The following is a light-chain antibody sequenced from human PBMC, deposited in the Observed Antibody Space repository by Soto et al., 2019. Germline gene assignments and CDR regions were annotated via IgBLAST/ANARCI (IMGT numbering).Light chain of an antibody. CDR1: QGISNY. V-gene: IGKV1-27*01. CDR3: QKYNSAPRT. J-gene: IGKJ1*01. Sequence: DIQMTQSPSSLSASVGDRVTITCRASQGISNYLAWYQQKPGKVPKLLIYAASTLQSGVLSRFSGSGSGTDFTLTISRLQAEDVATYYCQKYNSAPRTFGQGTKVEIK. CDR2: AAS.